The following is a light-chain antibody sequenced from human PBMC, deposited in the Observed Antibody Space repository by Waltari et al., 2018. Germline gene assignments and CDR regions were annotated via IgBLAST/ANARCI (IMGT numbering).Light chain of an antibody. CDR2: AAS. J-gene: IGKJ3*01. V-gene: IGKV1-8*01. CDR3: QQYYSYPLT. CDR1: QGISSY. Sequence: AIRMTQSPSSFSASTGDRVTITCRASQGISSYLAWYTQKPGKAPKLMIYAASTLQSGVPSRFSGSGSGTDFTLTISCLQSDDFATYYCQQYYSYPLTFGPGTTVDFK.